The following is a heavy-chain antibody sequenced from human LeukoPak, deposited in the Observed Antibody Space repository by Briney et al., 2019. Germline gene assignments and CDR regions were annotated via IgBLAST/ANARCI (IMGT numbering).Heavy chain of an antibody. CDR1: GFTFDDYA. V-gene: IGHV3-9*01. CDR3: AKALYNLAHGAFDI. J-gene: IGHJ3*02. CDR2: ISWNSGSI. D-gene: IGHD1-14*01. Sequence: GRSLRLSCAASGFTFDDYAMHWVRQAPGKGLEWVSGISWNSGSIVYADSVKGRFTISRDNAKNSLYLQMNSLRPEDTALYYCAKALYNLAHGAFDIWGQGTMVTVSS.